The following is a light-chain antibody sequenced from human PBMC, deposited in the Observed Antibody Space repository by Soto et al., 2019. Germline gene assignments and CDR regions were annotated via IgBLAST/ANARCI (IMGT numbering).Light chain of an antibody. CDR2: EVS. Sequence: QSALTQPASVSGSPGQSITISCTGTSSDVGGYNYVSWYQQHPGKAPKLMIYEVSNRASGVSNRFSGSKSGNTASLTISGLQAEDEADYYCSSYTSSSTRVVFGGGTQLTVL. CDR1: SSDVGGYNY. J-gene: IGLJ2*01. V-gene: IGLV2-14*01. CDR3: SSYTSSSTRVV.